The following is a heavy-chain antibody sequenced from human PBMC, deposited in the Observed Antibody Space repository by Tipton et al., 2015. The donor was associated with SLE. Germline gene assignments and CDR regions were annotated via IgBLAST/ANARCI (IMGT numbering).Heavy chain of an antibody. CDR3: VRAPLSSAWSSFDY. V-gene: IGHV3-21*01. J-gene: IGHJ4*02. CDR1: GFTFSSYS. Sequence: SLRLSCVASGFTFSSYSMNWVRQAPGKGLEWVSCISGSSSNIYYADSVKGRFTISRDNAKSSVSLQMNSLRAEDTAVYYCVRAPLSSAWSSFDYWGQGNLVTVSS. CDR2: ISGSSSNI. D-gene: IGHD6-19*01.